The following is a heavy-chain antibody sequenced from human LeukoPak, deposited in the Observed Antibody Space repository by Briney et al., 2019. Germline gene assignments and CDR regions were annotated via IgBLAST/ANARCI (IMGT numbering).Heavy chain of an antibody. D-gene: IGHD5-12*01. J-gene: IGHJ5*02. CDR3: ARDLGYSGFDWAP. Sequence: PSETLSLTCSVSGGSIGSSTYYWGWIRQPPGKGLEWIASIYYSGSTFYNPSLISRVTISVDTSKNQFSLKLSSVTAADTAVYYCARDLGYSGFDWAPWGQGTLVTVAS. CDR1: GGSIGSSTYY. CDR2: IYYSGST. V-gene: IGHV4-39*07.